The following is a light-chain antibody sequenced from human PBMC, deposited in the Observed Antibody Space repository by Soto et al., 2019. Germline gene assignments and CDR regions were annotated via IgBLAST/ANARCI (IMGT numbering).Light chain of an antibody. CDR2: GAS. Sequence: IVMTQSPVTLSVSPGERATLSCRASHSVGNNLAWYQQKPGQAPRVLIYGASTRATGVPATFSGSGSGTDFTLTISGLESEDFVVYYCKQYGKSPRTFGGGTKVEIK. V-gene: IGKV3-15*01. J-gene: IGKJ4*01. CDR1: HSVGNN. CDR3: KQYGKSPRT.